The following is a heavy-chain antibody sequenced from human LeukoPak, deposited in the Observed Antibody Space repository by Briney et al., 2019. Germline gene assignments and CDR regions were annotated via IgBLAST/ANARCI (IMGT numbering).Heavy chain of an antibody. CDR3: ARAYTRLRQNDAFDI. J-gene: IGHJ3*02. V-gene: IGHV3-30-3*01. D-gene: IGHD3-16*01. CDR1: GFTFSSYA. Sequence: PGGSLRLSCAASGFTFSSYAMHWVRQAPGKGLEWVAVISYDGSNKYYADSVKGRFTISRDNSKNTLYLQMNSLRAEDTAVYYCARAYTRLRQNDAFDIWGQGTMVTVSS. CDR2: ISYDGSNK.